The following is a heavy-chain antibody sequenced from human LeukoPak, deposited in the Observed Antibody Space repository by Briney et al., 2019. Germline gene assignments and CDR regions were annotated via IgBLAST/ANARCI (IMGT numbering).Heavy chain of an antibody. V-gene: IGHV3-21*01. J-gene: IGHJ4*02. D-gene: IGHD4-17*01. CDR2: ISTTSSHM. CDR1: GFTLSSYS. CDR3: ARGFYGDEIDY. Sequence: GGSLRLSCAASGFTLSSYSMNWVRQAPGKGLEWVSYISTTSSHMYYADSVKGRFTISRDNAKNSLYLQLKSLRAEDTAVYYCARGFYGDEIDYWGQGTLVTGSS.